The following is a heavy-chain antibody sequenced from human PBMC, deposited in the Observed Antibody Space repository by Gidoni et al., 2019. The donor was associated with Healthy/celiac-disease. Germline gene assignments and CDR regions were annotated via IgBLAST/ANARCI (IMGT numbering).Heavy chain of an antibody. V-gene: IGHV3-9*01. CDR3: AKDRGLYFDWSLDY. CDR2: ISWNSGSI. D-gene: IGHD3-9*01. J-gene: IGHJ4*02. Sequence: EVQLVESVGGLLQPGRSLRLSCAASGFTFDDYAMHWVRQAPGKGLEWVSGISWNSGSIGYAESVKGRFTISRDNAKNSLYLQMNSLRAEDTALYYCAKDRGLYFDWSLDYWGQGTLVTVSS. CDR1: GFTFDDYA.